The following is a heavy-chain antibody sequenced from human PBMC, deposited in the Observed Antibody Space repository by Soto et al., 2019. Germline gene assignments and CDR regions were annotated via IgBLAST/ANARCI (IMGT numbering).Heavy chain of an antibody. V-gene: IGHV4-59*01. CDR3: AKYRRTDAEGYTFDY. CDR2: IYYSGNT. D-gene: IGHD2-15*01. Sequence: PSDTMCVTWTVSGDSISGYYWSRIRQPPGKGLQWIGYIYYSGNTNYNPSLKGRVTMSVDTSKNQFSLQVSSVTAADTAVYFCAKYRRTDAEGYTFDYWGQGTLVTVSS. CDR1: GDSISGYY. J-gene: IGHJ4*02.